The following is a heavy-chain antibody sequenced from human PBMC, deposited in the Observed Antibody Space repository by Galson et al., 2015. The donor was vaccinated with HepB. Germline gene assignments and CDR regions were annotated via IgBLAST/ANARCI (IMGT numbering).Heavy chain of an antibody. CDR3: ARFGNSAICSNCFDP. D-gene: IGHD2-2*01. V-gene: IGHV4-61*02. CDR1: GGSISSGTYY. CDR2: IYSSGST. Sequence: TLSLTCTVSGGSISSGTYYWSWIRQPAGKGLEWIGRIYSSGSTNYNPSLKSRVTMSVDTSKNQFSLKLTSVTAADTAVYFCARFGNSAICSNCFDPWGQGTLVTVSS. J-gene: IGHJ5*02.